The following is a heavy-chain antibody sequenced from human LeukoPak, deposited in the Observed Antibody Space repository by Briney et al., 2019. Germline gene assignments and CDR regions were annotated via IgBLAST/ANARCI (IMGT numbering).Heavy chain of an antibody. V-gene: IGHV3-30-3*02. J-gene: IGHJ6*02. CDR1: GFTFSSYA. CDR3: AKTSGMDV. CDR2: ISYDGSNK. Sequence: GGSLRLSCAASGFTFSSYAMHWVRQAPGKGLEWVAVISYDGSNKYYADSVKGRFTISRDNSKNTLYLQMNSLRAEDTAVYYCAKTSGMDVWGQGTTVTVSS.